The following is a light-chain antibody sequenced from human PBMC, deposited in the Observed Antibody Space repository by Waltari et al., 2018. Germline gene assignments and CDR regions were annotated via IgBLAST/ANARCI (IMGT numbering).Light chain of an antibody. CDR1: QGIDTD. V-gene: IGKV1-16*02. J-gene: IGKJ1*01. CDR2: GAT. Sequence: IQMTQSPSSLSASVGDRVSISCRASQGIDTDLTWFQQKPGKAPKSLIYGATILQSGVPSKFSGSGSGTDFTLTISSLQPVDFAVYYCQQYSNWPPWTFSQGAKVEI. CDR3: QQYSNWPPWT.